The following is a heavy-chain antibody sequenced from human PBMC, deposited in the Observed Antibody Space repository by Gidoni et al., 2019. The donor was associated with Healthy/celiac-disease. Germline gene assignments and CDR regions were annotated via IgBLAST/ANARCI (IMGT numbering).Heavy chain of an antibody. CDR2: ISSSSSYI. CDR3: ARAGDNWNPQYYFDY. CDR1: GFPFSSYS. V-gene: IGHV3-21*01. Sequence: EVQLVESGGGLVKPGGSLRLSWAASGFPFSSYSMNWVRQAPGKGLGWVSSISSSSSYIYYADSVKGRFTISRDNAKNSLYLQMNSLRAEDTAVYYCARAGDNWNPQYYFDYWGQGTLVTVSS. J-gene: IGHJ4*02. D-gene: IGHD1-20*01.